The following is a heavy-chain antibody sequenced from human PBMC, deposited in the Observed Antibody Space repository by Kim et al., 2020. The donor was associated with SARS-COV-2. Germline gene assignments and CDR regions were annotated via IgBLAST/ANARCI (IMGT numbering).Heavy chain of an antibody. V-gene: IGHV1-46*01. J-gene: IGHJ4*02. D-gene: IGHD1-1*01. CDR3: ARSWRATTQLDY. CDR2: T. Sequence: TNYAQEFQGRVTMTRDTATSTVYMEVSSLRSEDTAVYYCARSWRATTQLDYWGQGTLVTVSS.